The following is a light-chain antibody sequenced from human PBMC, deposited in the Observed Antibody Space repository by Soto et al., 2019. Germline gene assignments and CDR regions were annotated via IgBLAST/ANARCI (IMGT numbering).Light chain of an antibody. V-gene: IGKV3-15*01. Sequence: IQMTQSPATLSVSPGERATLSCRASQTIYSNVAWYQQRPGQAPRLLIYRASARATGIPARFSGSGSGTEFTLTIGSLQSEDSAVYYCQQRSNWLTFGGGTKVEIK. CDR3: QQRSNWLT. CDR1: QTIYSN. J-gene: IGKJ4*01. CDR2: RAS.